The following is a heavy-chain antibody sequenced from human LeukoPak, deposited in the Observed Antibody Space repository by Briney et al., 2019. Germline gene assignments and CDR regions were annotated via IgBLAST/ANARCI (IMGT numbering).Heavy chain of an antibody. D-gene: IGHD3-3*01. CDR2: MNPNSGNT. V-gene: IGHV1-8*01. CDR3: ARNIYDFWSGYHRPFDY. CDR1: GYTFTSYD. Sequence: KPGASVKVSCKASGYTFTSYDINWVRQATGQGLEWMGWMNPNSGNTGYAQKFQGRVTMTRNTSISTAYMELSRLRSDDTAVYYCARNIYDFWSGYHRPFDYWGQGTLVTVSS. J-gene: IGHJ4*02.